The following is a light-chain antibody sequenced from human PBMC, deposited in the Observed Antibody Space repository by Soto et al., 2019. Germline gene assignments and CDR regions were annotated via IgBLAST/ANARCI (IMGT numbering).Light chain of an antibody. J-gene: IGKJ1*01. CDR3: QQYNNWPRT. CDR1: QSVSSS. V-gene: IGKV3-15*01. Sequence: DILMTQSPATLSVSPGERATLSCRASQSVSSSLAWYQQKPGQAPRLLIFGASTRATGIPVRFSGSGSGAEFTLTINSLQSEDFAIYYCQQYNNWPRTFGQGTKVDIK. CDR2: GAS.